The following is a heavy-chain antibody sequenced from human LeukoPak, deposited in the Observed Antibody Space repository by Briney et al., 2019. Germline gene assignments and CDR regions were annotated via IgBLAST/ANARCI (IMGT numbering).Heavy chain of an antibody. CDR1: GFTFSSYS. D-gene: IGHD2-15*01. CDR3: AREYPDPVLKYYYYYMDV. Sequence: GGSLRLSCAASGFTFSSYSMNWVRQAPGKGLEWVSSISSSSSYIYYADSAKGRFTISRDNAKNSLYLQMNSLRAEDTAVYYCAREYPDPVLKYYYYYMDVWGKGTTVTVSS. J-gene: IGHJ6*03. V-gene: IGHV3-21*01. CDR2: ISSSSSYI.